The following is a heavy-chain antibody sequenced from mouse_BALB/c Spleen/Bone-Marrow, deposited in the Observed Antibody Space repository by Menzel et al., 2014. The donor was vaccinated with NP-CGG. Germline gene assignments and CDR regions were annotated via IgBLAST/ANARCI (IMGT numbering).Heavy chain of an antibody. CDR3: ARYYGNYSGYFDV. V-gene: IGHV5-17*02. CDR1: GFTFSGFG. D-gene: IGHD2-1*01. CDR2: ISSGSSTI. Sequence: EVMLVESGGGLVQPGGSRKLSCAASGFTFSGFGMHWVRQAPEKGLEWVAYISSGSSTIYYADTVKGRFTISRDNPKNTLFLQMTSLRSEDTAMYYCARYYGNYSGYFDVWGAGTTVTVSS. J-gene: IGHJ1*01.